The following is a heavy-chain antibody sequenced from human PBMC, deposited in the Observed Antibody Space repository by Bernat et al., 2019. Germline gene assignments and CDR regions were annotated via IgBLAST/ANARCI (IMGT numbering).Heavy chain of an antibody. CDR3: ARGPGYCSGGSCSGDAFDI. J-gene: IGHJ3*02. Sequence: QLQLQESGPGLVKPSETLSLTCTVSGGSISSSSYYWGWIRQPPGKGLEWIGSIYYSGSTYYNPSLKSRVTISVDTSKNQFSLKLSSVTAADTAVYYCARGPGYCSGGSCSGDAFDIWGQGTMVTVSS. V-gene: IGHV4-39*01. D-gene: IGHD2-15*01. CDR1: GGSISSSSYY. CDR2: IYYSGST.